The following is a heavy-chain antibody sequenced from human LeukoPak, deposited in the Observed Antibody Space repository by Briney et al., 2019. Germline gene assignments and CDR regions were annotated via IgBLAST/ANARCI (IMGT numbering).Heavy chain of an antibody. CDR1: GYTFSTYA. D-gene: IGHD2-2*01. J-gene: IGHJ4*02. V-gene: IGHV1-3*01. Sequence: ASVKVSCKTSGYTFSTYAIQWVRQAPGQRLEWMGWINGGDGNTKFSQKFQGRVTITRDTPASSSYMELSSLRSEDTAVYYCARSYIVVVPAVYFDYWGQGTLVTVSS. CDR2: INGGDGNT. CDR3: ARSYIVVVPAVYFDY.